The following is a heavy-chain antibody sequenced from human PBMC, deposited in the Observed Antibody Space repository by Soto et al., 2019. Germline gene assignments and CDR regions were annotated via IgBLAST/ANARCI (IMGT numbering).Heavy chain of an antibody. V-gene: IGHV3-74*01. CDR1: GFTFRSYW. Sequence: GGSLRISCAASGFTFRSYWMHWFRQAPGKGLVWVSRINSDGSSTSYADSVKGRFTISRDNAKNTLYLQMNSLRAEDTAVYYCARAMIPPEYSGNAFDIWGQGTMVTVSS. J-gene: IGHJ3*02. D-gene: IGHD5-12*01. CDR3: ARAMIPPEYSGNAFDI. CDR2: INSDGSST.